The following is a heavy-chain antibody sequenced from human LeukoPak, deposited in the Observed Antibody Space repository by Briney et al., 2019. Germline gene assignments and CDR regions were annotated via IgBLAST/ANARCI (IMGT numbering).Heavy chain of an antibody. V-gene: IGHV4-39*01. Sequence: PSETLSLTCTVSGDSISSNIYYWGWIRQPPGKGLEWIGSISYSGSTYYNPSLKSRVTISVDTSKNQFSLKLSSVTAADTAVYYCARHNVDYYGGWNFQHWGQGTLVTVSS. D-gene: IGHD3-10*01. J-gene: IGHJ1*01. CDR3: ARHNVDYYGGWNFQH. CDR2: ISYSGST. CDR1: GDSISSNIYY.